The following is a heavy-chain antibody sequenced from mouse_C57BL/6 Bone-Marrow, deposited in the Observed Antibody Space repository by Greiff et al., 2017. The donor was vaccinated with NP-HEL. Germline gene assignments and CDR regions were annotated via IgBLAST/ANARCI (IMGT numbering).Heavy chain of an antibody. CDR2: ISSGGSYT. Sequence: EVMLVESGGDLVKPGGSLKLSCAASGFTFSSYGMSWVRQTPDKRLEWVATISSGGSYTYYPDSVKGRFTISRDNAKNTLYLQMSSLKSEDTAMYYCARHRVLFYYAMDYWGQGTSVTVSS. D-gene: IGHD5-1*01. V-gene: IGHV5-6*01. CDR1: GFTFSSYG. CDR3: ARHRVLFYYAMDY. J-gene: IGHJ4*01.